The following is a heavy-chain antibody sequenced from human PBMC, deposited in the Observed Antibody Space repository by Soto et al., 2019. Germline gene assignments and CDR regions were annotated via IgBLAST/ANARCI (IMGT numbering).Heavy chain of an antibody. CDR1: GFTFSRYS. D-gene: IGHD3-22*01. J-gene: IGHJ4*02. CDR2: ISYDETNE. Sequence: GGSLRLSCAASGFTFSRYSMHWVRQAPGKGLEWVAAISYDETNESYADSVKGRFTISRDTSKDTLFLQMSSLRPDDTAVHFCSRAPFDSSGYFGYWGQGALVTVSS. CDR3: SRAPFDSSGYFGY. V-gene: IGHV3-30-3*01.